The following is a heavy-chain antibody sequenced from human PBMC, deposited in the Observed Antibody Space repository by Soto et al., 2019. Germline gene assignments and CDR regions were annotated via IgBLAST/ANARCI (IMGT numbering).Heavy chain of an antibody. J-gene: IGHJ6*02. Sequence: GSLRLSCAASGFTFSSYSMNWVRQAPGKGLEWVSYISSSSSTIYYADSVKGRFTISRDNAKNSLYLQMNSLRDEDTAVYYCARDGRGSSSWYDYYGMDVWGQGTTVTVSS. CDR1: GFTFSSYS. V-gene: IGHV3-48*02. CDR3: ARDGRGSSSWYDYYGMDV. D-gene: IGHD6-13*01. CDR2: ISSSSSTI.